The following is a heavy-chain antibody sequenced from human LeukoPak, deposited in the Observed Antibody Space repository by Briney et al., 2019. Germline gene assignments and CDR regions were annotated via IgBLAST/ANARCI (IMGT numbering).Heavy chain of an antibody. D-gene: IGHD5-12*01. J-gene: IGHJ4*02. CDR2: IYYSGRT. CDR1: GGSLSSGDYY. Sequence: SETLSLTCTVSGGSLSSGDYYGSCTRHPPGKGLEWIGYIYYSGRTYYNPSLKSRVTISVEKSKNQFSLKLSSVTAADAAVYYCARENSGYDSYYFDYWGQGTLVTVSS. V-gene: IGHV4-30-4*08. CDR3: ARENSGYDSYYFDY.